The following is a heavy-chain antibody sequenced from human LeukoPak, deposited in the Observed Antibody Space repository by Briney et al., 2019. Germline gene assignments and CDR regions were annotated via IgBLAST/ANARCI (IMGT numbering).Heavy chain of an antibody. Sequence: GGSLRLSCAASGFTFSSYAMHWVRQAPGKGLEWVAVISYDGSNKYYADSVKGRFTISRDNAKNSLYLQMNSLRVEDTAVYYCARDLRGRYYDDSSGYSIGNFDYWGQGALVTVSS. J-gene: IGHJ4*02. CDR2: ISYDGSNK. V-gene: IGHV3-30-3*01. CDR3: ARDLRGRYYDDSSGYSIGNFDY. CDR1: GFTFSSYA. D-gene: IGHD3-22*01.